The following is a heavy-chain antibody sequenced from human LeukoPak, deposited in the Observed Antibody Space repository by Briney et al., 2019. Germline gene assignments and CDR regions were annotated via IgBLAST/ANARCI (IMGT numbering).Heavy chain of an antibody. D-gene: IGHD3-10*01. V-gene: IGHV4-30-4*07. CDR3: ARDRMVRGVITFFDY. J-gene: IGHJ4*02. CDR2: IYYSGST. Sequence: PSETLSLTCAVSGGSISSGGYSWSWIRQPPGKGLEWIGYIYYSGSTYYNPSLKSRVTISVDTSKNQFSLKLSSVTAADTAVYYCARDRMVRGVITFFDYWGQGTLVTVSS. CDR1: GGSISSGGYS.